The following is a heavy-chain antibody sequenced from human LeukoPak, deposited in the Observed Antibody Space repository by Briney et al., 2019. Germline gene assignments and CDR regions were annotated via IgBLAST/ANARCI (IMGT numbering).Heavy chain of an antibody. CDR3: ARDLGSYSSGWYMGFDY. CDR1: GGTFSSYA. Sequence: GSSVKVSCKASGGTFSSYAISWVRQAPGQGLEWMGGIIPIFGTANYAQKFQGRVTITADKSTSTAYMELSSLRAEDTAIYYCARDLGSYSSGWYMGFDYWGQGTLVTVSS. D-gene: IGHD6-19*01. J-gene: IGHJ4*02. CDR2: IIPIFGTA. V-gene: IGHV1-69*06.